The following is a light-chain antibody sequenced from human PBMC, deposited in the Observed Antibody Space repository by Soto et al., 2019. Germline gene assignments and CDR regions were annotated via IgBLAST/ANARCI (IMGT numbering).Light chain of an antibody. CDR1: SSDVDGYNY. J-gene: IGLJ3*02. CDR2: DVI. Sequence: QSALTQPRSVSGSPGQSVTVSCTGISSDVDGYNYVSWYQQHPGKAPKLMIYDVIKRPSGVPDRFSGSKSGNTASLTVSGLQAEDEADYYCSSYAGSNNRVFGGGTKLTVL. V-gene: IGLV2-11*01. CDR3: SSYAGSNNRV.